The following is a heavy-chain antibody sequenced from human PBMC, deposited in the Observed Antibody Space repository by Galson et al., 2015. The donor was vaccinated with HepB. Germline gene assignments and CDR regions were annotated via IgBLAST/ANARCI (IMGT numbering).Heavy chain of an antibody. CDR1: GFTSSSYA. D-gene: IGHD5-12*01. Sequence: SLRLSCAASGFTSSSYAMSWVRQAPGKGLEWVSGITGSGGNIYYADSVKGRFTISRDNSKTTLYLQMNSLRAEDTAVYYCAKDGYIVATQIYGMDVWGQGTTATVSS. V-gene: IGHV3-23*01. CDR3: AKDGYIVATQIYGMDV. J-gene: IGHJ6*02. CDR2: ITGSGGNI.